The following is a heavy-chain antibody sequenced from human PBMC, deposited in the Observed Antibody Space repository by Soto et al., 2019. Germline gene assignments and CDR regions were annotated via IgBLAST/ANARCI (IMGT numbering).Heavy chain of an antibody. CDR2: IRSKAYGGTT. D-gene: IGHD1-1*01. J-gene: IGHJ3*01. V-gene: IGHV3-49*03. CDR1: GFTFGDYA. Sequence: GGSLRLSCTASGFTFGDYAMSWFRQAPGKGLEWVGFIRSKAYGGTTEYAASVKGRFTISRDDSKSIAYLQMNSLKTEDTAVYYCTSWGSGTSRDVFDFWGQGTLVTVS. CDR3: TSWGSGTSRDVFDF.